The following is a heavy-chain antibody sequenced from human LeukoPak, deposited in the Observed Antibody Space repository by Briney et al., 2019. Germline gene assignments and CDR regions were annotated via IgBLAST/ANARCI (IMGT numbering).Heavy chain of an antibody. CDR3: ARHIGGCIEDRDV. CDR2: IYVTGT. D-gene: IGHD2-8*01. CDR1: GGSIGTYY. Sequence: PSETLSLTCTVSGGSIGTYYWSWVRQSPGTGLEWIGYIYVTGTTYNPYLQSLLTISVDSASNQFSLKMTSGTAAATAVYYCARHIGGCIEDRDVWGRGAKVTVSS. V-gene: IGHV4-59*08. J-gene: IGHJ6*03.